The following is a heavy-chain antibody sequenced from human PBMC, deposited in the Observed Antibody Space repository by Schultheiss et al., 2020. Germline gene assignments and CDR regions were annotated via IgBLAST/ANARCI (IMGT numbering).Heavy chain of an antibody. Sequence: SQTLSLTCTVSGGSISSYYWSWIRQPPGKGLEWIGYIYYSGSTNYNPSLKSRVTISVDTSKNQFSLKLSSVTAADTAVYYCARAPVDFWSGYSHLGDYWGQGTLVTVSS. J-gene: IGHJ4*02. V-gene: IGHV4-59*01. D-gene: IGHD3-3*01. CDR2: IYYSGST. CDR3: ARAPVDFWSGYSHLGDY. CDR1: GGSISSYY.